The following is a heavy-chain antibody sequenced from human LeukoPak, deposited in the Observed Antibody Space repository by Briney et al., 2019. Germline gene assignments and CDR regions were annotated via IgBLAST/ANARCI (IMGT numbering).Heavy chain of an antibody. J-gene: IGHJ4*02. V-gene: IGHV4-39*01. CDR1: GGSIGSSSYY. CDR3: ARARVPYAYYFDY. D-gene: IGHD2-2*01. CDR2: IYYSGST. Sequence: SETLSLTCTVSGGSIGSSSYYWGWIRQPPGKGLGYIGSIYYSGSTYYNPSLKSRVTISVDTSKNQFSLKLSSVTAADTAVYYCARARVPYAYYFDYWGQGILVTVSS.